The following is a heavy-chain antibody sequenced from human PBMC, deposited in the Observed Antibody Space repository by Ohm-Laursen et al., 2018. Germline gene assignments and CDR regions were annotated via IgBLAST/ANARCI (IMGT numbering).Heavy chain of an antibody. J-gene: IGHJ6*02. CDR1: GFTFDDYA. CDR3: AKDIEAGGYYGMDV. CDR2: ISWNSGSI. D-gene: IGHD1-26*01. Sequence: SLRLSCSASGFTFDDYAMHWVRQAPGKGLEWVSGISWNSGSIGYADSVKGRFTISRDNTKNSLYLQMNSLRAEDTALYYCAKDIEAGGYYGMDVWGQGTTVTVSS. V-gene: IGHV3-9*01.